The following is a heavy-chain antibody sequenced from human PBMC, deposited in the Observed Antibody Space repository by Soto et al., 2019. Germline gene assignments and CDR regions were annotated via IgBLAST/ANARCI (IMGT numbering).Heavy chain of an antibody. J-gene: IGHJ5*02. CDR3: AKSGSSGWCGCLDP. CDR1: GFSLRTSGVG. D-gene: IGHD6-19*01. CDR2: IYWNDDK. Sequence: SGPTLVNPTQTLPLTCILSGFSLRTSGVGVGWIRQPPGKALEWLGFIYWNDDKRYSPSLKSRLTITKDTSKNQVVLTMTNTDPVDTATYYCAKSGSSGWCGCLDPRGQGTLVTASS. V-gene: IGHV2-5*01.